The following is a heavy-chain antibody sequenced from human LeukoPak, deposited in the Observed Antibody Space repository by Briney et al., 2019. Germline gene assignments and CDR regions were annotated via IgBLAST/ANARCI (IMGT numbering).Heavy chain of an antibody. Sequence: TLSLTCTVSGSSISSGSYYWSWIRQPAGKGLEWIGRIYTSGSTNYNPSLKSRVTISVDTSKNQFSLKLSSVTAADTAVYYCARILAAPYWFDPWGQGTLVTVSS. V-gene: IGHV4-61*02. CDR3: ARILAAPYWFDP. CDR1: GSSISSGSYY. J-gene: IGHJ5*02. CDR2: IYTSGST. D-gene: IGHD2-15*01.